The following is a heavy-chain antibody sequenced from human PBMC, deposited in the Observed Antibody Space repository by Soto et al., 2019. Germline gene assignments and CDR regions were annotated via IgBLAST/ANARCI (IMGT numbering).Heavy chain of an antibody. CDR3: AKDLRPGLVVPTKSGFDP. Sequence: GALRLSCEASGFPFNTYAMTWLRQLPGMGLEWVSTTSIGGNTDFAESVRGRFSVSRDNSKNTLYLQMTNLRAEDAAIYFCAKDLRPGLVVPTKSGFDPWGQGTRVTVSS. CDR1: GFPFNTYA. CDR2: TSIGGNT. J-gene: IGHJ5*02. D-gene: IGHD3-10*01. V-gene: IGHV3-23*01.